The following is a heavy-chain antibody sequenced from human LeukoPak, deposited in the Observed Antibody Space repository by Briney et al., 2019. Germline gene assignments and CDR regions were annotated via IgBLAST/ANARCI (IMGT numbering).Heavy chain of an antibody. CDR3: GGTPYCSSTSCYGMDV. Sequence: SETLSLTCAVYGGSFSGYYWSWIRQPPGKGLEWIGEINHSGSTNYNPSLKSRVPISVATSKNQFSLKLRSVTAADTAVYYCGGTPYCSSTSCYGMDVWGKGTTVTVSS. J-gene: IGHJ6*04. D-gene: IGHD2-2*01. V-gene: IGHV4-34*01. CDR1: GGSFSGYY. CDR2: INHSGST.